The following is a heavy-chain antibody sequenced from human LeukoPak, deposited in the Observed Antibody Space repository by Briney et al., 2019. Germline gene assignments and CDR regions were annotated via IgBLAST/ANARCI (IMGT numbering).Heavy chain of an antibody. CDR1: GYSISSDCY. CDR2: IYHSGST. J-gene: IGHJ4*02. D-gene: IGHD1-26*01. V-gene: IGHV4-38-2*01. Sequence: PSETLSLTCAVSGYSISSDCYWGWIRQSPGKGLEWIGSIYHSGSTSYNPSLKSRVTISVDRSKSQFSLKLTSVTAADSAVYYCARNGTYPFDSWGQGTLVTVSS. CDR3: ARNGTYPFDS.